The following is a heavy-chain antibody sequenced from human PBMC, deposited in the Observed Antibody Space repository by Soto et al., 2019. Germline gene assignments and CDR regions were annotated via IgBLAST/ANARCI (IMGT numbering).Heavy chain of an antibody. CDR1: GFTFNTYF. CDR3: ARDTSNSFDY. J-gene: IGHJ4*02. CDR2: ISPYNGNT. V-gene: IGHV1-18*01. D-gene: IGHD2-2*01. Sequence: HVQLLQSGGELKKPGASVKVSCNTSGFTFNTYFISWVRQAPGQGLEWMGWISPYNGNTKYGEKFQGRVTMTTDTIQRTAYMELRNLRIDDTAVYYCARDTSNSFDYWGQGTLVTVSS.